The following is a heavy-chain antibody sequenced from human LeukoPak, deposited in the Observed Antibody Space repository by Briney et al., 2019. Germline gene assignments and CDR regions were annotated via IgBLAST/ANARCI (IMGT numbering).Heavy chain of an antibody. CDR1: GGSISSSSSH. J-gene: IGHJ3*02. CDR2: IYYSGST. V-gene: IGHV4-39*01. Sequence: PSETLSLTCTVSGGSISSSSSHWGWIRQPPGKGLEWIGSIYYSGSTYYNPSLKSRVTISVDTSKNQFSLKLSSVTAADTSVYYCARGGSIVGTTPHDTFDIWGQGTTVTVSS. CDR3: ARGGSIVGTTPHDTFDI. D-gene: IGHD1-26*01.